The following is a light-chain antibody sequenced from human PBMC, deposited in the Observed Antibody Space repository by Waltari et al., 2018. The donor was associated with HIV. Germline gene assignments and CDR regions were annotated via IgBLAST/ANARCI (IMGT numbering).Light chain of an antibody. CDR3: SSYARISPWL. CDR2: DVS. J-gene: IGLJ3*02. CDR1: ASDFGDYNY. V-gene: IGLV2-14*03. Sequence: QSVLTQPASVSGAPGHSVTISCTGTASDFGDYNYVSWYQQHPGKAPKLLIYDVSHRPSGISQRFSGSRSGTTASLTISGLQAEDEADYYCSSYARISPWLFGGGTKLSVL.